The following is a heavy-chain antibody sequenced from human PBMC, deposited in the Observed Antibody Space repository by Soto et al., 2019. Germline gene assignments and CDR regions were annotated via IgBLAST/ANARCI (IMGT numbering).Heavy chain of an antibody. V-gene: IGHV1-2*04. Sequence: ASVKVSCKASGYTFTGYYMHWVRQAPGQGLEWMGWINPNSGGTNYAQKFQGWVTMTRDTSISTAYMELRSLRSDDTAVYYCARDINTVEDIVVVVAATPAHAFDIWGQGTMVTVSS. D-gene: IGHD2-15*01. CDR3: ARDINTVEDIVVVVAATPAHAFDI. CDR1: GYTFTGYY. CDR2: INPNSGGT. J-gene: IGHJ3*02.